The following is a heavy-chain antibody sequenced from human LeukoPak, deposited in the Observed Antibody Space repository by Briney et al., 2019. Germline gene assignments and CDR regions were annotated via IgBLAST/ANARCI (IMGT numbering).Heavy chain of an antibody. J-gene: IGHJ4*02. Sequence: SETLSLTCTVSGGSISHYYWNWIRQPPGKGLEWIGCIYYSGSTNYNPSLKSRVTISVDTSKNQFSLRLTSVTAADTAVYYCARGLPGIGQWLHYWGQGTLVTVSS. D-gene: IGHD6-19*01. CDR2: IYYSGST. V-gene: IGHV4-59*01. CDR3: ARGLPGIGQWLHY. CDR1: GGSISHYY.